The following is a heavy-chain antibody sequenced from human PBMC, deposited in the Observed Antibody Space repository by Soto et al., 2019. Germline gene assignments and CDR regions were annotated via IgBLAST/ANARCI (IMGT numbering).Heavy chain of an antibody. CDR3: AREGSSSSSHYYYGMDV. CDR2: ISSSGSTI. J-gene: IGHJ6*02. V-gene: IGHV3-11*01. CDR1: GFTFSDYY. Sequence: PGGSLRLSCAASGFTFSDYYMSWIRQAPGKGLEWVSYISSSGSTIYYADSVKGRFTISRDNAKNSLYLQMNSLRAEDTAVYYCAREGSSSSSHYYYGMDVWGQGTTVTVSS. D-gene: IGHD6-6*01.